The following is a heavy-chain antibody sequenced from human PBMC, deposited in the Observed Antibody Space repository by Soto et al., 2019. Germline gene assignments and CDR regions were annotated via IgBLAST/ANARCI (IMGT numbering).Heavy chain of an antibody. CDR2: IYHSGDT. CDR1: GGSLNSGSYY. V-gene: IGHV4-39*01. Sequence: SSETLSLTCTVSGGSLNSGSYYWGWIRQPPGKGLEWVGSIYHSGDTYYNPSLKSRVSISVDTSKNQFSLKLSSVTAADTAVYYCARGGTFDIWGQGTMVTVSS. J-gene: IGHJ3*02. CDR3: ARGGTFDI. D-gene: IGHD3-16*01.